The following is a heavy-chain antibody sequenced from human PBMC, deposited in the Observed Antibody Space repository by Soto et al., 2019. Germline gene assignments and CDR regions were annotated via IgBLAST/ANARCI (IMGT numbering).Heavy chain of an antibody. CDR1: CGSCSGYY. Sequence: PSEALSVTCAGHCGSCSGYYWSWIRQPLGKGLEWIGEINHSGSTNYNPSLKSRVTISVDTSKNQFSLKLSSVTAADTAVYYCARGLRFWSGYYYYYGMDVWGQGTTVTVSS. CDR2: INHSGST. V-gene: IGHV4-34*01. CDR3: ARGLRFWSGYYYYYGMDV. J-gene: IGHJ6*02. D-gene: IGHD3-3*01.